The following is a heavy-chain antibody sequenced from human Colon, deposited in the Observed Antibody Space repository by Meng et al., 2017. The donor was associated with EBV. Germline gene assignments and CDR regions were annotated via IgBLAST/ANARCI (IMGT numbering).Heavy chain of an antibody. CDR1: GDSITSGDYS. V-gene: IGHV4-30-2*01. D-gene: IGHD3-10*01. J-gene: IGHJ5*02. CDR2: IYHGVNI. CDR3: VRDTRRGGGWFDP. Sequence: RHMHASGPGLGRPSQTLSLTCAVSGDSITSGDYSWTWIRQPPGKGLEWIGYIYHGVNIYYTPSLRSRVTISVDKSRNQFSLKLTSVSAADTAVYYCVRDTRRGGGWFDPWGQGTLVTVSS.